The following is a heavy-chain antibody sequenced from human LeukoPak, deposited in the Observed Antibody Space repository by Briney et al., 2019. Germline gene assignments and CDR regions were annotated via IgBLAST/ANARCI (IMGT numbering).Heavy chain of an antibody. CDR3: AREEGGSGYYYGMDV. J-gene: IGHJ6*02. CDR1: GFTFSSYA. D-gene: IGHD3-16*01. Sequence: GGSLRLSCAASGFTFSSYAMSWVRQAPGKGLEWVSAISGSGGSTYYADSVKGRFTISRDNAKNSLYLQMNSLRAEDTAVYYCAREEGGSGYYYGMDVWGQGTTVTVSS. CDR2: ISGSGGST. V-gene: IGHV3-23*01.